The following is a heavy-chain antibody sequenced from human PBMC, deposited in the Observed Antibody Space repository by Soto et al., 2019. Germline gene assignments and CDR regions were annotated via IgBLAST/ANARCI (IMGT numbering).Heavy chain of an antibody. V-gene: IGHV3-48*02. Sequence: GGSLRLSCAASGLTFTSYSMNWVHQAPGKGLEWVSFIHSSSSTIYYADSVKGRFTIYRDNAKNSLYLQMNSLRDEDTAVYYCARDRGYTYGFDFWGQGALVTVSS. D-gene: IGHD5-18*01. CDR3: ARDRGYTYGFDF. CDR1: GLTFTSYS. J-gene: IGHJ4*02. CDR2: IHSSSSTI.